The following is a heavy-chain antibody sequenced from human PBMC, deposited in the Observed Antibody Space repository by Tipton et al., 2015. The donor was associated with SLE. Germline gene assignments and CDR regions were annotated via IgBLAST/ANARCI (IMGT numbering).Heavy chain of an antibody. J-gene: IGHJ6*02. Sequence: SLRLSCAASGFTFSTYSMNWVRQAPGKGLEWVSAISGGGDIIYYTDSVKGRFTISRDNSKNTLYLQMNRLRTEDTAVYYCAKDSRGGYTLIYDMDVWGQGTTVTVSS. D-gene: IGHD5-24*01. CDR2: ISGGGDII. V-gene: IGHV3-23*01. CDR1: GFTFSTYS. CDR3: AKDSRGGYTLIYDMDV.